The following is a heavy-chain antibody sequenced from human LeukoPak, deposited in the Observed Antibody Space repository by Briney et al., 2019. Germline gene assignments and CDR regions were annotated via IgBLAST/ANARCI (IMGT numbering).Heavy chain of an antibody. V-gene: IGHV3-33*01. CDR1: GFTFSRFG. J-gene: IGHJ4*02. Sequence: GGSLRLSCAASGFTFSRFGMHWVRQAPGKGLEWEAVIWFDGSSTYYADSVKGRFTISRDNSKNMLYLQMNSLRVEDTAAYYCAREFGELLGDYWGQGTLVTVSS. CDR2: IWFDGSST. D-gene: IGHD3-10*01. CDR3: AREFGELLGDY.